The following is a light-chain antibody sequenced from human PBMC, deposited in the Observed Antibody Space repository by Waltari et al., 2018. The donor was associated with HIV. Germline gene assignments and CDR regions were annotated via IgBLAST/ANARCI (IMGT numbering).Light chain of an antibody. V-gene: IGLV1-51*01. CDR2: DSN. Sequence: SVLTQPPSVSAPPGQKVTTSCLGSRPNIGYTFISSYQHLPGTAPNLLIYDSNKRPSGIPDRFSGSKSGTSATLGITGLQTGDEADYYCATWDGSLSIDVVFGGGTKLTVL. CDR3: ATWDGSLSIDVV. J-gene: IGLJ2*01. CDR1: RPNIGYTF.